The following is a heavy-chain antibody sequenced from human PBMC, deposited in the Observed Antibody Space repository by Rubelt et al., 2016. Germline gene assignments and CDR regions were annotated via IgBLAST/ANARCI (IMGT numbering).Heavy chain of an antibody. D-gene: IGHD4-11*01. CDR1: GFTFSNAW. Sequence: EVQLVESGGGLVKPGGSLRLSCAASGFTFSNAWMSWVRQAPGKGLEWVGRIQSKTDGGKTDYAAPVKGRCTSSRDDSKNTLYLQMNSRRAEDTAVYYCARDRLPDYSNYVFDYWGQGTLVTVSS. J-gene: IGHJ4*02. CDR2: IQSKTDGGKT. V-gene: IGHV3-15*01. CDR3: ARDRLPDYSNYVFDY.